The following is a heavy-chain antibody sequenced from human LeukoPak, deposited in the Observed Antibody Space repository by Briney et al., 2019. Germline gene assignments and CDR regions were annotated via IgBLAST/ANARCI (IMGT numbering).Heavy chain of an antibody. D-gene: IGHD2-2*01. CDR2: INAGNGNT. J-gene: IGHJ5*02. Sequence: ASVKVSCKASGYTFTSYAMHWVRQAPGQRLEGMGWINAGNGNTKYSQKFQGRVTITRDTSASTAYMELSSLRSEDTAVYYCARGPIVVVPAARSDWFDPWGQGTLVTVSS. CDR3: ARGPIVVVPAARSDWFDP. CDR1: GYTFTSYA. V-gene: IGHV1-3*01.